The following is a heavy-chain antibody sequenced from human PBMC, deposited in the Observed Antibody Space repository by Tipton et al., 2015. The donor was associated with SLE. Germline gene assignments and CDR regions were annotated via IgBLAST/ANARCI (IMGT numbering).Heavy chain of an antibody. V-gene: IGHV1-69*05. D-gene: IGHD3-22*01. Sequence: QGLEWMGGIIPIFGTANYAQKFQGRVTITTDESTSTAYMELSSLRSEDTAVYYCARGGNDSSGWGYYFDYWGQGTLVTVSS. CDR2: IIPIFGTA. J-gene: IGHJ4*02. CDR3: ARGGNDSSGWGYYFDY.